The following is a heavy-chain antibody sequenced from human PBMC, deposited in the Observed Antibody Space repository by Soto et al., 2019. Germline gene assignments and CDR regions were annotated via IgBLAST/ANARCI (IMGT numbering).Heavy chain of an antibody. J-gene: IGHJ5*02. CDR3: ARHQSHSSSYVDP. CDR1: GGSISSSSYY. CDR2: IYYSGST. Sequence: QLQLQESGPGLVKPSETLSLTCTVSGGSISSSSYYWGWIRQPPGKGLEWIGSIYYSGSTYYNPSLKSRASITVNTSNNQSSLKLSSVTAADTAVYYCARHQSHSSSYVDPWGQGTLVTVSS. V-gene: IGHV4-39*01. D-gene: IGHD6-13*01.